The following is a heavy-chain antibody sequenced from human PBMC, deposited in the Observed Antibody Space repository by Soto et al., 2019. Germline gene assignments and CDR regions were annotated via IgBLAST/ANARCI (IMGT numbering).Heavy chain of an antibody. Sequence: QVHLQESGPGLVAPSGTLSLTCTLSGGSVRAPDWWNWVRQSPDKGLKWIAEVHISGHSKYNPSLRSRVSVSIDSSKNQFYLNLNSVTAADTAIYYCARVRQGCSANNCYFDPWGQGTQVTISS. V-gene: IGHV4-4*02. D-gene: IGHD1-1*01. J-gene: IGHJ5*01. CDR3: ARVRQGCSANNCYFDP. CDR2: VHISGHS. CDR1: GGSVRAPDW.